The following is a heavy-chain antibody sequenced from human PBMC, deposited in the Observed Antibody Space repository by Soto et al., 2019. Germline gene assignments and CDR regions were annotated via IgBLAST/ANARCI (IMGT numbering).Heavy chain of an antibody. CDR1: GGSFSGYC. V-gene: IGHV4-34*01. J-gene: IGHJ3*01. Sequence: QLHQQQWGAGLLKPSETLSLTCAVYGGSFSGYCWNWIRQSPGKGLEWIGKVNHNGRNNYNPSLKSRVTISLDMSKNQISLELTSVTAADTAVYYCARGGSSDWQVAFDSWGQGTMVTVSS. CDR2: VNHNGRN. CDR3: ARGGSSDWQVAFDS. D-gene: IGHD6-19*01.